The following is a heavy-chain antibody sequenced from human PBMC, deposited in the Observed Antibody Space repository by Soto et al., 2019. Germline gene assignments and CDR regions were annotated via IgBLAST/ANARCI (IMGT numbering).Heavy chain of an antibody. D-gene: IGHD6-13*01. CDR2: ISSSSSTI. J-gene: IGHJ4*02. CDR3: ARGSSVAAADPFDY. Sequence: EVQLVESGGGLVQPGGSLRLSCAASGFTFSSYSMNWVRQAPGKGLEWVSYISSSSSTIYYADSVKGRFTISRDNAKNSLYLQTNSLRDEDTAVYYCARGSSVAAADPFDYWGQGTLVTVSS. V-gene: IGHV3-48*02. CDR1: GFTFSSYS.